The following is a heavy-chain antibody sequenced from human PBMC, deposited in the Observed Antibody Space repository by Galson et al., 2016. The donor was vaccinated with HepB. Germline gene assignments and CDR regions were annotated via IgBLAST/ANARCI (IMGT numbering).Heavy chain of an antibody. J-gene: IGHJ4*02. Sequence: SLRLSCAASGFTFSSYAMHWVRQAPGKGLEWVAVISYDGSNKYYAASVKGRFTISRDNSKNTLYLQMNSLRAEDTAVYYCARDRRRYFDWFVLWGQGTLVTVSS. CDR1: GFTFSSYA. CDR2: ISYDGSNK. CDR3: ARDRRRYFDWFVL. D-gene: IGHD3-9*01. V-gene: IGHV3-30-3*01.